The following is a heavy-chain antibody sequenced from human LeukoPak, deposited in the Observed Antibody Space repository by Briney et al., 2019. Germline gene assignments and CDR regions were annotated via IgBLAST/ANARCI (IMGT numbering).Heavy chain of an antibody. D-gene: IGHD2-2*01. CDR3: AKDSFSSS. V-gene: IGHV3-23*01. Sequence: GGSLRLSCAASGFTFSSDSMTWVRRAPGKGLEWVSTISGSGVSTFYADPVKGRFTISRDNSKNTLYLHMSSLSAEDTAVYYCAKDSFSSSWGQGTLVIVSS. CDR1: GFTFSSDS. J-gene: IGHJ4*02. CDR2: ISGSGVST.